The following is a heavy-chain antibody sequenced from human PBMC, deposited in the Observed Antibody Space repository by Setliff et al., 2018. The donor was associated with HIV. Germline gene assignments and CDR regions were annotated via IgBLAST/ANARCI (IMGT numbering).Heavy chain of an antibody. CDR1: GYSIGSGYY. CDR2: IYHSGST. V-gene: IGHV4-38-2*02. Sequence: SETLSLTCTVSGYSIGSGYYWGWIRQPPGKGLEWIGSIYHSGSTYYNPSLKSRVTMSVDTSKNQFSLRLSSVTAADTAVYYCTRDQKGYSYGYFDSWGQGTLVTVSS. J-gene: IGHJ4*02. D-gene: IGHD5-18*01. CDR3: TRDQKGYSYGYFDS.